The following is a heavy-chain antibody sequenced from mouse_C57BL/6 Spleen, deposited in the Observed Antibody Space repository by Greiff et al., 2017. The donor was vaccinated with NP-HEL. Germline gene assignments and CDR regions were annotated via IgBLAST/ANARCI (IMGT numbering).Heavy chain of an antibody. J-gene: IGHJ3*01. CDR1: GYTFTDYN. D-gene: IGHD1-1*01. Sequence: EVKLQESGPELVKPGASVKIPCKASGYTFTDYNMDWVKQSHGKSLEWIGDINPNNGGTIYNQKFKGKATLTVDKSSSTAYMELRSLTSEDTAVYYCARRERLYYGSSYFAYWGQGTLVTVSA. V-gene: IGHV1-18*01. CDR2: INPNNGGT. CDR3: ARRERLYYGSSYFAY.